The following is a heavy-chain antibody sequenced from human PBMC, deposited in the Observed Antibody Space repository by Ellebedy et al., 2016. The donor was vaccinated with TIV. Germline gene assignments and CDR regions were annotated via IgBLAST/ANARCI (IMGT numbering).Heavy chain of an antibody. J-gene: IGHJ4*02. V-gene: IGHV1-2*02. CDR1: GYTLSDYY. D-gene: IGHD1-26*01. CDR3: ARDYWGSYEY. Sequence: ASVKVSCRASGYTLSDYYVHWVRQTPGQGLEWMGWINPKSSGTNFAQKFQGRVTMTGDTSISTAYLELSRLTSDDTAVYYCARDYWGSYEYWGQGTLVTVSS. CDR2: INPKSSGT.